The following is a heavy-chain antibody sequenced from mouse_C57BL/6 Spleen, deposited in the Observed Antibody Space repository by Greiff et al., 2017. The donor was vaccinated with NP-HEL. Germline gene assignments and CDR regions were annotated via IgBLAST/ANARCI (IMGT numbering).Heavy chain of an antibody. CDR3: ARLTGHFDY. J-gene: IGHJ2*01. CDR1: GYTFTSYW. D-gene: IGHD4-1*01. Sequence: QVQLQQPGAELVRPGSSVKLSCKASGYTFTSYWMDWVKQRPGQGLEWIGNIYPSDSETHYNQKFKDKATLTVDKSSSTAYMQLSSLTSEDSAVYYCARLTGHFDYWGQGTTLTVSS. CDR2: IYPSDSET. V-gene: IGHV1-61*01.